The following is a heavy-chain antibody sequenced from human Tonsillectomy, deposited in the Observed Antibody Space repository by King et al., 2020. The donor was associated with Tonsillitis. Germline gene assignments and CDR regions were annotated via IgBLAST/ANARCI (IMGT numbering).Heavy chain of an antibody. D-gene: IGHD6-13*01. CDR2: ISWNSGSI. J-gene: IGHJ5*02. CDR3: SKGIMEPQLGAQGFEP. Sequence: VQLVESGGGLVQPGRSLRLACAASGFTFDDYAMHWVRQAPGKGLEWVSGISWNSGSIGYADSVKGRFTISRDNAKNSLYLQMNSLRAEDTALYHCSKGIMEPQLGAQGFEPWGQGTLVTGSS. CDR1: GFTFDDYA. V-gene: IGHV3-9*01.